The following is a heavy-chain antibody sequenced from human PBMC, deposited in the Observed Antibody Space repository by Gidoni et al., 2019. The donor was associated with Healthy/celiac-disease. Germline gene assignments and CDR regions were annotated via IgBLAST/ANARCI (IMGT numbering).Heavy chain of an antibody. CDR2: ISYDGSNK. J-gene: IGHJ6*02. V-gene: IGHV3-30-3*01. CDR3: ARDRGRGSWYLGNYYYGMDV. D-gene: IGHD6-13*01. CDR1: GFTFSSYA. Sequence: QVQLVESGGGVVQPGRSLRLSCAASGFTFSSYALHWVRQAPGKGLEWWAVISYDGSNKYYADSVKGRFTISRDNSKNTLYLQMNSLRAEDTAVYYCARDRGRGSWYLGNYYYGMDVWGQGTTVTVSS.